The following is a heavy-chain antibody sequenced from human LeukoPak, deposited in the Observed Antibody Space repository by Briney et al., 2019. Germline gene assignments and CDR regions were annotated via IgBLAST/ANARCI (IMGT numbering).Heavy chain of an antibody. CDR2: IAYSGNT. CDR3: ASLDRPGGRKGDVFDI. J-gene: IGHJ3*02. CDR1: GGSISCYL. Sequence: SEPLPLPYSVWGGSISCYLWRWLRQPRGKGGVGSAYIAYSGNTNYSPSLKSRVTMSLDMSENQFSLEMSSVTAADTAMFYCASLDRPGGRKGDVFDIWGQGTMVTVSS. V-gene: IGHV4-59*08. D-gene: IGHD3-22*01.